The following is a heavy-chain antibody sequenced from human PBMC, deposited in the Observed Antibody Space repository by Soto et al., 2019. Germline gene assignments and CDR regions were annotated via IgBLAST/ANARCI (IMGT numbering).Heavy chain of an antibody. J-gene: IGHJ4*02. CDR2: INGGNGNT. Sequence: ASVKLSCKACGISFINHYVHWVRQAPGQRLEWMGWINGGNGNTKYSQNFQGRVTITRDTSASTAYMELSSLRSEDTAVYYCARGGGTSPFDYWGQGTLVTVSS. CDR1: GISFINHY. CDR3: ARGGGTSPFDY. V-gene: IGHV1-3*01. D-gene: IGHD2-15*01.